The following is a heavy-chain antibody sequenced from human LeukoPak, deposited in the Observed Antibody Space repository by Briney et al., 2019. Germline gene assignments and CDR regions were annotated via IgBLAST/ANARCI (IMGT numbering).Heavy chain of an antibody. Sequence: SETLSLTCTVSGGSISSSSYYWSWIRQPAGKGLEWIGRIYTSGSTNYNPSLKSRVTMSVDTSKNQFSLKLSSVTAADTAVYYCARVVSGGSRGGFDYWGQGTLVTVSS. CDR2: IYTSGST. V-gene: IGHV4-61*02. J-gene: IGHJ4*02. D-gene: IGHD2-15*01. CDR3: ARVVSGGSRGGFDY. CDR1: GGSISSSSYY.